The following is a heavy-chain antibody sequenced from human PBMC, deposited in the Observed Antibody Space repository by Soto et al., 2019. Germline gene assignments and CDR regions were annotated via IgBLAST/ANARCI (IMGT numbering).Heavy chain of an antibody. V-gene: IGHV3-23*01. J-gene: IGHJ4*02. D-gene: IGHD6-19*01. CDR1: GFTFTDYA. CDR2: ISGGGVSI. Sequence: EVQLLESGGGLVQPGGSLRLSCAASGFTFTDYAKNWVRQAPGKGLEWVSGISGGGVSIYYADSVKGRFTISRDNSKNTVYLQMSSLRAEDTAVYYCAKARSGWYSDYWGQGSLVTVSS. CDR3: AKARSGWYSDY.